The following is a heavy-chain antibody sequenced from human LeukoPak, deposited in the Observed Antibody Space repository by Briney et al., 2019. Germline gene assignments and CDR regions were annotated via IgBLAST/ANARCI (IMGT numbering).Heavy chain of an antibody. Sequence: SETLSLTCTVSGGSISSSSYYWGWIRQPPGKGLEWIGSIYYSGSTYYNPSLKSRVTISVDTSKNQFSLKLSSVTAADTAVYYCARLGFSGYYSLSWFDPWGQGTLVTVSS. V-gene: IGHV4-39*01. CDR3: ARLGFSGYYSLSWFDP. CDR2: IYYSGST. D-gene: IGHD3-22*01. J-gene: IGHJ5*02. CDR1: GGSISSSSYY.